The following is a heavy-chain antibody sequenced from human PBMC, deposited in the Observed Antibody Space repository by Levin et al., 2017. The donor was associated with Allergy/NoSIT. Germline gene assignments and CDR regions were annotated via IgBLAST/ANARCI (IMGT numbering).Heavy chain of an antibody. CDR3: ARDGEMATMLYYFDY. D-gene: IGHD5-24*01. CDR1: GFTFSSYG. V-gene: IGHV3-33*01. CDR2: IWYDGSNK. Sequence: GGSLRLSCAASGFTFSSYGMHWVRQAPGKGLEWVAVIWYDGSNKYYADSVKGRFTISRDNSKNTLYLQMNSLRAEDTAVYYCARDGEMATMLYYFDYWGQGTLVTVSS. J-gene: IGHJ4*02.